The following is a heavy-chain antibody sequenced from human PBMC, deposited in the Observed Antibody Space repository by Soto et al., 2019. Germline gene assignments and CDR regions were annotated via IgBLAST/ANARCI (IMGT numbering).Heavy chain of an antibody. CDR1: GGSISSYY. CDR2: IYYSGST. J-gene: IGHJ6*02. D-gene: IGHD2-21*02. Sequence: PSETLSLTCTVSGGSISSYYWSWIRQPPGKGLEWIGYIYYSGSTNYNPSLKSRVTISVDTSKNQFSLKLSSVTAADTAVYYCARVVGGDYYYYYGMDVWGQGTTVTVSS. V-gene: IGHV4-59*01. CDR3: ARVVGGDYYYYYGMDV.